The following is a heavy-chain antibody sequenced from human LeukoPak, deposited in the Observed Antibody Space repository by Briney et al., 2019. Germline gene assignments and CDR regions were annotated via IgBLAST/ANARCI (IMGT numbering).Heavy chain of an antibody. CDR1: GYSFTNYW. Sequence: GESLKISCKGSGYSFTNYWIGWVRQMPGKGLEWMGLIYPGDSDTRYSPSFQGQVTISADKSISTAYLQWSSLKASDTAMYYCARLGRYDNSGYYYAYWGQGIQVTVSS. V-gene: IGHV5-51*01. CDR3: ARLGRYDNSGYYYAY. CDR2: IYPGDSDT. D-gene: IGHD3-22*01. J-gene: IGHJ4*02.